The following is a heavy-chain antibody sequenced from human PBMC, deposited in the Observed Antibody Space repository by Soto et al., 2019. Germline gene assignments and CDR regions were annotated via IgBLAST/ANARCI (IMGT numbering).Heavy chain of an antibody. Sequence: GGSLRLSCAASGFTFSSYGMHWVRQAPGKGLEWVAVIWYDGSNKYYADSVKGRFTISRDNSKNTLYLQMNSLRAEDTAVYYCASDDSSGYHAFDIWGQGTMVTVSS. J-gene: IGHJ3*02. CDR1: GFTFSSYG. CDR3: ASDDSSGYHAFDI. V-gene: IGHV3-33*01. CDR2: IWYDGSNK. D-gene: IGHD3-22*01.